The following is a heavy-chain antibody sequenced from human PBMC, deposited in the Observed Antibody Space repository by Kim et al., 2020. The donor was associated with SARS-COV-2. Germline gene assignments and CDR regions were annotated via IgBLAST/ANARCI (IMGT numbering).Heavy chain of an antibody. V-gene: IGHV1-2*02. Sequence: ASVKVSCKASGYTFTDYYMHWVRQAPGQGLEWMGWINPNSGGTNYAQKFQGRVTLTGDTSISTAYMELSRLTSDDTAVYYCARGGWYSSGWFIDYWGQGTLVTVSS. J-gene: IGHJ4*02. CDR3: ARGGWYSSGWFIDY. CDR2: INPNSGGT. D-gene: IGHD6-19*01. CDR1: GYTFTDYY.